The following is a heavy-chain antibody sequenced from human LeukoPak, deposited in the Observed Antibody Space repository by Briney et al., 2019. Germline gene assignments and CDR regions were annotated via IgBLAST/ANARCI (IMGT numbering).Heavy chain of an antibody. D-gene: IGHD2-15*01. Sequence: SETLSLTCTVSGGSISSYYWSWIRQPAGKGLEWIGRIYTSGSTNYNPSLKSQVTMSVDTSKNQFSLKLSSVTAADTAVYYCARGGLVVVVAATQDLDYYGMDVWGQGTTVTVSS. CDR1: GGSISSYY. V-gene: IGHV4-4*07. CDR3: ARGGLVVVVAATQDLDYYGMDV. CDR2: IYTSGST. J-gene: IGHJ6*02.